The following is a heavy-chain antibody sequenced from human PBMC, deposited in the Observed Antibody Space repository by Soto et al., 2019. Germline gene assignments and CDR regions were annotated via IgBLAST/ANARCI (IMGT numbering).Heavy chain of an antibody. CDR1: WFSLTARPVG. D-gene: IGHD2-21*02. J-gene: IGHJ4*02. V-gene: IGHV2-5*02. CDR2: IYWDDDK. CDR3: VHRGDVNGDWDHGYFDY. Sequence: QITLKESGPARVKPAQTLALTCTFSWFSLTARPVGVGWIRKTPGKPLEFLAVIYWDDDKRYSPSLKSRLSISKDTSNNQVVLTMAYMDPVDTGTYFCVHRGDVNGDWDHGYFDYWGQGSLVTVSS.